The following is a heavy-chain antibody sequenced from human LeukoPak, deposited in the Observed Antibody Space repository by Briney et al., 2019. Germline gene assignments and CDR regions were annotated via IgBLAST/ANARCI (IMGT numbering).Heavy chain of an antibody. CDR2: ISTYNGNT. CDR3: PRGGDKSGDSLPY. J-gene: IGHJ4*02. V-gene: IGHV1-18*01. D-gene: IGHD4-17*01. CDR1: GCRFTSFG. Sequence: ASVKVSCKASGCRFTSFGITWVGQAPGQGLEWMGWISTYNGNTNYQRKLQGRVTMTTHTTTTTASLQLRSVRSDDTPVYYCPRGGDKSGDSLPYWGKGTLATVP.